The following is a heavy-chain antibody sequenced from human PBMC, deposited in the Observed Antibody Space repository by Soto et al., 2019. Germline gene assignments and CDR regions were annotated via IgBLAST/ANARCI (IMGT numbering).Heavy chain of an antibody. V-gene: IGHV3-23*01. CDR2: ISGNGNSA. CDR3: GKERRGSGWSVCNF. D-gene: IGHD6-19*01. Sequence: AQLLESGGDLVQPGGSPRLSCAASGFTFRDYAMNWVRQAPGKGLEWVADISGNGNSARHADSVKGRFTISRDNSQNTLYLHMNSLRVDDTAIYYCGKERRGSGWSVCNFWGQGTLVTVSS. J-gene: IGHJ4*02. CDR1: GFTFRDYA.